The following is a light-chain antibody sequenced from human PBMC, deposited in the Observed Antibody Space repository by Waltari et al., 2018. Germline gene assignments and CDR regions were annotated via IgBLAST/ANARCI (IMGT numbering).Light chain of an antibody. J-gene: IGLJ2*01. CDR2: EVT. V-gene: IGLV2-23*02. CDR1: NSDVGSYNL. CDR3: SSYAGGSTVI. Sequence: QSALTQPASVSGSPGQSITISCTGPNSDVGSYNLVSWYQQHPGQAHNLTLYEVTKRPPRVPNRFSGSKSGNTAALTISGLQAGDEADYYCSSYAGGSTVIFGGGTKVTVL.